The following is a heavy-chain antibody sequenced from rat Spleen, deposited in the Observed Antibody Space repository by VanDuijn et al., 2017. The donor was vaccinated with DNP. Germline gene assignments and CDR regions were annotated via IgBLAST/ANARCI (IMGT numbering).Heavy chain of an antibody. CDR1: GFTFSDYA. D-gene: IGHD1-2*01. V-gene: IGHV5S10*01. CDR3: ATHCSLATISTGAMDV. CDR2: IIYDGSGT. Sequence: EVQLVESGGGLVQPGNSLKLSCAASGFTFSDYAMAWVRQAPKKGLEWVAMIIYDGSGTYYGDSVKGRFTISRDNAKNTLHLQMDSLRSEDTATYYWATHCSLATISTGAMDVWGQGTSVTVSS. J-gene: IGHJ4*01.